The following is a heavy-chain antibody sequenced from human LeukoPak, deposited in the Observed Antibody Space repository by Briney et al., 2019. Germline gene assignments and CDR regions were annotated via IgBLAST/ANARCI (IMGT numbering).Heavy chain of an antibody. CDR1: GGSISSSSYY. CDR3: ARHSERFLEWQPLDY. Sequence: SETLSLTCTVSGGSISSSSYYWGWIRQPPGKGLEWIGSIYYSGSTYYNPSLKSRVTISVDTSKNQFSLKLSSVTAADTAVYYCARHSERFLEWQPLDYWGQGTLVTVSS. CDR2: IYYSGST. V-gene: IGHV4-39*01. D-gene: IGHD3-3*01. J-gene: IGHJ4*02.